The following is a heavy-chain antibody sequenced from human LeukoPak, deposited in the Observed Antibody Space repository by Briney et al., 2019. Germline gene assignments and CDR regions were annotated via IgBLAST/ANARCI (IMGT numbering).Heavy chain of an antibody. CDR2: INSDGSST. V-gene: IGHV3-74*01. J-gene: IGHJ6*02. Sequence: PGGSLRLSCAASGFTFSSYWMHWVRHAPGKGLVWVSRINSDGSSTSYADSVKGRFTISRDNAKNTLYLQMNSLRAEDTAVYYCARGSIVATISDYYGMDVWGQGTTVTVSS. CDR3: ARGSIVATISDYYGMDV. CDR1: GFTFSSYW. D-gene: IGHD5-12*01.